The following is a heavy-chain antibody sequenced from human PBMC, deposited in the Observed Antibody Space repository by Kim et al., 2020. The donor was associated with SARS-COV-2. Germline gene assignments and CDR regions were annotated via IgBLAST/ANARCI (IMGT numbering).Heavy chain of an antibody. CDR3: ARHYPILAENFDL. D-gene: IGHD2-21*01. CDR2: IDPYSGAT. V-gene: IGHV1-2*06. Sequence: ASVKVSCKASGYTFTDYYIHWIRQAPGQGLEWMGRIDPYSGATDYAQKFQGRVTMTRDTAINSAYIELSSLTSDDTAVYFCARHYPILAENFDLWGRGTLVTVSS. CDR1: GYTFTDYY. J-gene: IGHJ2*01.